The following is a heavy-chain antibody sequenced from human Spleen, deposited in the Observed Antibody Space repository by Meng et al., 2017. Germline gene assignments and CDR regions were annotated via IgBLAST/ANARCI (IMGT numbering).Heavy chain of an antibody. J-gene: IGHJ6*02. CDR1: GFTFSTYT. Sequence: GESLKISCAASGFTFSTYTMHWVRQAPGKGLEWVAFISYDGSDKYFADSVKGRVTISRDNSKNTLYLQMNSLRGDDTAVYYCARIKDPYGDSNHVMDVWGQGTTVTVSS. CDR3: ARIKDPYGDSNHVMDV. D-gene: IGHD4-17*01. V-gene: IGHV3-30*04. CDR2: ISYDGSDK.